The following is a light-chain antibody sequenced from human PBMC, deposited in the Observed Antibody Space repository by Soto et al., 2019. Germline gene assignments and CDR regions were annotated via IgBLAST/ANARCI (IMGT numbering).Light chain of an antibody. J-gene: IGKJ2*01. CDR3: QQRSNWPPMYT. V-gene: IGKV3-11*01. CDR2: DAS. Sequence: EIVLTQSPATLSLSQGERATRSFRSSQSVSSSLAWYQQKPGQAPRLLIYDASNRATGIPARFSGSGFGTDFTLTISSLEPDDFAVYYCQQRSNWPPMYTLVQGTKLEIK. CDR1: QSVSSS.